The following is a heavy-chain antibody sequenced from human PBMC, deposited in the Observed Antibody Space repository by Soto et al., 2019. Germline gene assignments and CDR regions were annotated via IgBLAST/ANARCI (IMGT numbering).Heavy chain of an antibody. D-gene: IGHD3-10*02. CDR2: IYWDEDK. V-gene: IGHV2-5*02. J-gene: IGHJ3*01. CDR3: SHQAFFDVPPGIAFDF. CDR1: GFSLSARGVG. Sequence: QITLKESGPTLVKPTQTLTLTCTFSGFSLSARGVGVGWIRQPPGKALEWIALIYWDEDKRYRPSLKSRVTTNKDTSKNQEVRKQDPGDPVDTATYYVSHQAFFDVPPGIAFDFWGQGAMVNVSS.